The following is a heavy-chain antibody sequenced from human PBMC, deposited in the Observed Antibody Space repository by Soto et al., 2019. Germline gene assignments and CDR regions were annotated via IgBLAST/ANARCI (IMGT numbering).Heavy chain of an antibody. J-gene: IGHJ4*02. CDR3: ARGWFGEVVYDLDY. CDR2: ISAYNGNT. CDR1: GYIFTNYG. D-gene: IGHD3-10*01. V-gene: IGHV1-18*01. Sequence: QVQLVQSGAEVKKPGASVKVSCKASGYIFTNYGISWVRQAPGQGLEWMGWISAYNGNTNYAQKLQGRVTMTTDTXMSTAYIELRSLRSDDTDVYSCARGWFGEVVYDLDYGGQGTLVTVSS.